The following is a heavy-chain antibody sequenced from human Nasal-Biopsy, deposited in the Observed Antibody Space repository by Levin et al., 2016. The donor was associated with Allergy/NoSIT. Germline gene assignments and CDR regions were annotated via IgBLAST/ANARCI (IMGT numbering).Heavy chain of an antibody. CDR1: GFTFSNFA. V-gene: IGHV3-23*01. CDR2: ISTSGGNT. J-gene: IGHJ4*02. D-gene: IGHD6-19*01. Sequence: GGSLRLSCAASGFTFSNFAMSWVRQAPGKGLEWVSGISTSGGNTYYADSVKGRFTISRDNSKNTLYLQMNILRAEDTALYYCAKDRAMADYSGPLDYWGQGTLVTVSS. CDR3: AKDRAMADYSGPLDY.